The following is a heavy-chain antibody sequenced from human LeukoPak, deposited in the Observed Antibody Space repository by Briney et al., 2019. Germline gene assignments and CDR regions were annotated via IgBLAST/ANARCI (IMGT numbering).Heavy chain of an antibody. J-gene: IGHJ4*02. D-gene: IGHD2-8*02. CDR3: AKERSGVLAGDD. CDR1: GFTFSSYA. Sequence: PGRSLRLSCAAPGFTFSSYAMHWVRQAPGKGLEWVAVLSYAGSNKYYADSVKGRFTISRDNSKNTLYLQMNSLRAEDTAVYYCAKERSGVLAGDDWGQGTLVTVSS. CDR2: LSYAGSNK. V-gene: IGHV3-30-3*01.